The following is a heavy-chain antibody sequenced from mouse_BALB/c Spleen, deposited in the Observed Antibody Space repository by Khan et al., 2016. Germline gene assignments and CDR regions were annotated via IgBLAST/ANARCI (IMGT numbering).Heavy chain of an antibody. V-gene: IGHV9-3-1*01. CDR1: GYTFTNYG. D-gene: IGHD4-1*01. CDR2: IYTYSGEP. Sequence: QIQLVQSGPELKKPGESVKISCKASGYTFTNYGMTWVKQAPGKGLKWMGWIYTYSGEPAYADDFKGRFAFSLEASASTAYLQINNLKHEDTGTYFCAKLTGTDAYWGQVTLVTVSA. CDR3: AKLTGTDAY. J-gene: IGHJ3*01.